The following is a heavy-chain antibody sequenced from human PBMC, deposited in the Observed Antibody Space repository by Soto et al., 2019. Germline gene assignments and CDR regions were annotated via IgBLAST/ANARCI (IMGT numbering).Heavy chain of an antibody. V-gene: IGHV5-51*01. J-gene: IGHJ5*02. Sequence: PGESLKISCRTSGYSFTSYWIAWVRQMPGKGLEGMGTLSPSDSDPRYRPSFQGQVTISADRPPSTLFLHSSSLKASDTAVYFCARKGKSGYFNWFDPWRQGTLVTVSS. CDR1: GYSFTSYW. D-gene: IGHD3-22*01. CDR3: ARKGKSGYFNWFDP. CDR2: LSPSDSDP.